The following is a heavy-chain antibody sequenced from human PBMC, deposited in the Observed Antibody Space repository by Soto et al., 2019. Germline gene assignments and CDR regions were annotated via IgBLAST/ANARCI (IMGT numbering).Heavy chain of an antibody. CDR2: IYYSGSP. D-gene: IGHD7-27*01. CDR1: GGSISSYY. CDR3: ARRWGRTFDY. V-gene: IGHV4-59*08. Sequence: SETLSLTCTVSGGSISSYYWSWIRQPSGKGLEWIGYIYYSGSPNYNTSLKSLVTISVDTSKNQFSLKLSSVTAADTAVYYCARRWGRTFDYWGQGTLVTVSS. J-gene: IGHJ4*02.